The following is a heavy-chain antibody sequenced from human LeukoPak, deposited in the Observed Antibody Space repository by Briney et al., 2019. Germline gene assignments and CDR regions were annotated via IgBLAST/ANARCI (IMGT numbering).Heavy chain of an antibody. Sequence: TPSETLSLTCAVSGGSISSGGYSWSWIRQPPGKGLEWIGYIYHSGSTYYNPSLKSRVTISVDRSKNQFSLKLSSVTAADTAVYYCARGAGCSNTSCYALYFQHWGQGTLVTVSS. V-gene: IGHV4-30-2*01. CDR1: GGSISSGGYS. J-gene: IGHJ1*01. CDR3: ARGAGCSNTSCYALYFQH. CDR2: IYHSGST. D-gene: IGHD2-2*01.